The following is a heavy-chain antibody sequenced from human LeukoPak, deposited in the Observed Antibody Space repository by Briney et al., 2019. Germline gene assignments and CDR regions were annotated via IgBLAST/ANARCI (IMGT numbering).Heavy chain of an antibody. D-gene: IGHD4/OR15-4a*01. Sequence: QPGGSLRLSCAASGLTFSLNAMHWVRQAPGKGLEWVAVISKDGNSIRYAESVKGRFTISRDSPKNILFLQLDSLRPEDTAMYYCARNEYGEYYFDYWGLGALVAVSS. CDR1: GLTFSLNA. CDR3: ARNEYGEYYFDY. J-gene: IGHJ4*02. V-gene: IGHV3-30-3*01. CDR2: ISKDGNSI.